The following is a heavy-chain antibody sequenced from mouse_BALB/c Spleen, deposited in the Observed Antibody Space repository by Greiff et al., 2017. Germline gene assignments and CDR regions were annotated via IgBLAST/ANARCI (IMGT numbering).Heavy chain of an antibody. D-gene: IGHD4-1*01. CDR3: ARTGTRGAMDD. Sequence: EVKLMESGGGLVQPGGSRKLSCAASGFTFSSFGMHWVRQAPEKGLEWVAYISSGSSTIYYADTVKGRFTISRDNPKNTLFLQMTSLRSEDTAMYYCARTGTRGAMDDWGQGTAVTVSS. CDR2: ISSGSSTI. J-gene: IGHJ4*01. CDR1: GFTFSSFG. V-gene: IGHV5-17*02.